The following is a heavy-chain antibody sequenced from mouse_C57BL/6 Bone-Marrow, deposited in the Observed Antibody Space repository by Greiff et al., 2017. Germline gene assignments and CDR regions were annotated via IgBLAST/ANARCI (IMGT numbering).Heavy chain of an antibody. CDR3: ARRWFAY. V-gene: IGHV5-17*01. CDR1: GFTFSDYG. J-gene: IGHJ3*01. Sequence: EVQLMESGGGLVKPGGSLKLSCAASGFTFSDYGMHWVRQAPEQGLEWVAYISSGSSNIYYAHTVTGRFTISRDNAKNTLFLQMTMLRSEDTAMYYSARRWFAYWGQGTLVTVSA. CDR2: ISSGSSNI.